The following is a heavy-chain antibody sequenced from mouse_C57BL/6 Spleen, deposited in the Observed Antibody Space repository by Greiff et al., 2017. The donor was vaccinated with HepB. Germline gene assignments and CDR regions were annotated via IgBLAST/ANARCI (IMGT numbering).Heavy chain of an antibody. J-gene: IGHJ3*01. V-gene: IGHV1-80*01. D-gene: IGHD3-2*02. CDR2: IYPGDGDT. CDR1: GYAFSSYW. Sequence: VQLQQSGAELVKPGASVKISCKASGYAFSSYWMNWVKQRPGKGLEWIGQIYPGDGDTNYNGKFKGKATLTADKSSSTAYMQLSSLTSEDSAVYFCARGEQLRPRFAYWGQGTLVTVSA. CDR3: ARGEQLRPRFAY.